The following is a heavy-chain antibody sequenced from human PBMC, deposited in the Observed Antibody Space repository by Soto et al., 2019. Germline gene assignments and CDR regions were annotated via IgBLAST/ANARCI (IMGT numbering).Heavy chain of an antibody. J-gene: IGHJ6*02. V-gene: IGHV4-61*01. CDR1: GGSVSSGSYY. Sequence: PSETLSLTCTVSGGSVSSGSYYWSWIRQPPGKGLEWIGYIYYSGSTNYNPSLKSRVTISVDTSKNQFSLKLSSVTAADTAVYYGARDIPYYYYGMDVWGQGTTVTFSS. CDR2: IYYSGST. CDR3: ARDIPYYYYGMDV.